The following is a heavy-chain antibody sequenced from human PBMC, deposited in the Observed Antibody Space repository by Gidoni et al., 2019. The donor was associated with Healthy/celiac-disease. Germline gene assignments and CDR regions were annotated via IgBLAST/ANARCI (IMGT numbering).Heavy chain of an antibody. CDR2: INHSGST. D-gene: IGHD2-15*01. V-gene: IGHV4-34*01. Sequence: QVQLQQWGAGLLKPSETLSLTCAVYGGSFSGYYWSWIRQPPGKGLEWIGEINHSGSTNYNPSLKSRVTISVDTSKNQFSLKLSSVTAADTAVYYCARGRSGGSYLTYYYYYGMDVWGQGTTVTVSS. CDR3: ARGRSGGSYLTYYYYYGMDV. J-gene: IGHJ6*02. CDR1: GGSFSGYY.